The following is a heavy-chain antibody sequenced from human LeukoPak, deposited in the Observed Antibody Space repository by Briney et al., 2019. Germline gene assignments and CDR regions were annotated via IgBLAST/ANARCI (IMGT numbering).Heavy chain of an antibody. D-gene: IGHD6-13*01. Sequence: ASLKVSCKASGYTFTGYYMHWVRQAPGQGLEWMGWINPNSGGINYAQKLQGRVTMTRDTSISTAYVELSRLRSDDTAVYYGARALTIAAARPKYYYYMDVWGKGTTVTVSS. CDR3: ARALTIAAARPKYYYYMDV. CDR1: GYTFTGYY. CDR2: INPNSGGI. J-gene: IGHJ6*03. V-gene: IGHV1-2*02.